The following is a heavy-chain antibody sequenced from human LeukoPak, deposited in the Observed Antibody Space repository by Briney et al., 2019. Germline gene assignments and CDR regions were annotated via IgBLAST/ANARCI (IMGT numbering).Heavy chain of an antibody. Sequence: SDTLSLTCAVYGGSFSGYYWSWIRQPPGKGLEWIGEINHSGSTNYNPSPKSRVTISVDTSKNQFSLKLSSVTAADTAVYYCARAGRLRPIDYWGQGTLVTVSS. V-gene: IGHV4-34*01. CDR3: ARAGRLRPIDY. J-gene: IGHJ4*02. D-gene: IGHD4-17*01. CDR2: INHSGST. CDR1: GGSFSGYY.